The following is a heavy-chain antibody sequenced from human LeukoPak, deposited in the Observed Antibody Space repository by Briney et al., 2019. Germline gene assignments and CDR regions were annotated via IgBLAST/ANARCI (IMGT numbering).Heavy chain of an antibody. CDR2: IQQDGSEK. CDR1: GFTFNAYW. CDR3: ARLRYTYGKNFDY. D-gene: IGHD5-18*01. Sequence: PGEALRLSCAASGFTFNAYWMSWVRQAPGTGLEWVANIQQDGSEKNYVASVKGRFTISRDNARNSPYLEMNSLRAADTAVYYCARLRYTYGKNFDYWGQGTRVTGSS. V-gene: IGHV3-7*01. J-gene: IGHJ4*02.